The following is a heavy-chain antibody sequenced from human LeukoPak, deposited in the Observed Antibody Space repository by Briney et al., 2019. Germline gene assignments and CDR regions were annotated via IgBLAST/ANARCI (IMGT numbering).Heavy chain of an antibody. J-gene: IGHJ6*02. V-gene: IGHV3-30-3*01. CDR3: ARENSAVGGLGSMDV. CDR2: ISYDGSNK. D-gene: IGHD1-26*01. CDR1: GFTFSSYA. Sequence: PGRSLRLSCAASGFTFSSYAMHWVRQAPGKGLEWVAVISYDGSNKYYADSVKGRFTISRDNSKNTLYLQMNSLRAEDTAVYYCARENSAVGGLGSMDVWGQGTTVTVSS.